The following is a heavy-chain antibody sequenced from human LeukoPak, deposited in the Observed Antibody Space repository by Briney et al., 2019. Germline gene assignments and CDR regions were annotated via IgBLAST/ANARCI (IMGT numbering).Heavy chain of an antibody. CDR1: GCTFTDYY. CDR2: VNPNGGAT. Sequence: ASVKVSCEASGCTFTDYYVHWVRQAPGQGPEWMGWVNPNGGATMYAQKFQDRVTMTRDTSISTAYLELSGLRSDDTAMYYCVTYTNAIEYFLYWGLGTLVTVSS. D-gene: IGHD2-2*02. J-gene: IGHJ4*02. CDR3: VTYTNAIEYFLY. V-gene: IGHV1-2*02.